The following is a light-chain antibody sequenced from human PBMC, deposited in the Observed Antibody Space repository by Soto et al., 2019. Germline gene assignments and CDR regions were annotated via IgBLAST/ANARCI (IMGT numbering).Light chain of an antibody. V-gene: IGLV2-14*01. Sequence: QSALTQPASVSGSPGQSITISCTGTSSDVGGYNYVSWYQQHPDKAPKLMIYEVSNRPSGVSHRFSGSKSGNTASLTISGLQAEDEADYYCFSYTKSSTLVFGGGTKLTVL. CDR2: EVS. CDR1: SSDVGGYNY. J-gene: IGLJ3*02. CDR3: FSYTKSSTLV.